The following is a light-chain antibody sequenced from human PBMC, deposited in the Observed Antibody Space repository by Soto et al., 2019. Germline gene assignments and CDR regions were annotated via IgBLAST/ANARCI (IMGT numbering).Light chain of an antibody. J-gene: IGKJ1*01. CDR2: DAS. CDR3: QQRCNWPVT. V-gene: IGKV3-11*01. Sequence: EIVLTQSPGTLSLSPGERATRSCRASQSVSGYLAWYQQKPGQAPRLLIYDASTRATGISARFSGSGSGTDFTLTISSLEPEDFAVYYCQQRCNWPVTFGQGTRVELK. CDR1: QSVSGY.